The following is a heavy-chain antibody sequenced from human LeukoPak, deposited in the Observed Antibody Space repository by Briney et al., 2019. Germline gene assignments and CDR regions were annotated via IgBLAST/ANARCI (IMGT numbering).Heavy chain of an antibody. CDR2: IKQDGSEK. CDR1: GITLSVYW. Sequence: GGSLRLSCAASGITLSVYWMSWVRQAPGKGLEWVANIKQDGSEKYYRDSVQGRFTISRDNAKNSLYLQMNSLRAEDTAVYYCSRSGSGYFDYWGQGSLVTVSS. V-gene: IGHV3-7*01. CDR3: SRSGSGYFDY. J-gene: IGHJ4*02.